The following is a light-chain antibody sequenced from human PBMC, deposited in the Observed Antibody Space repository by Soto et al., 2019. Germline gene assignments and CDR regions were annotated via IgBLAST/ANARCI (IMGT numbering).Light chain of an antibody. V-gene: IGKV3-20*01. Sequence: EVVLTQSPGTLSLSPGESATLSCRASQSVSNNYFAWYQQKPGQAPRLLIFGSSDRATGIPDRFSGSGSVTDFPLTLRRLEPEDFAVYYCHQYGSSPPYTFGQGTQLEIK. CDR1: QSVSNNY. CDR3: HQYGSSPPYT. J-gene: IGKJ2*01. CDR2: GSS.